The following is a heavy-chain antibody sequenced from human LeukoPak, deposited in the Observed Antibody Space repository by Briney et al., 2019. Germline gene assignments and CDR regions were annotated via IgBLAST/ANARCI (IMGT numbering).Heavy chain of an antibody. Sequence: GGSLRLSCAASGFSVYSYNMKWVRLAPGKGLEWVSYISRSGTSIYYADSVKGRFTISRDNAKNSLYLQMNSLRAEDTAVYYCASSPSQLLPRIDYWGQGTLVTVSS. CDR1: GFSVYSYN. CDR2: ISRSGTSI. CDR3: ASSPSQLLPRIDY. V-gene: IGHV3-21*04. J-gene: IGHJ4*02. D-gene: IGHD2-2*01.